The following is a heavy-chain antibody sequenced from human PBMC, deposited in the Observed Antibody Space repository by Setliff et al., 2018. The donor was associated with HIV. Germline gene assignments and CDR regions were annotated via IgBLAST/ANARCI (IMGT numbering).Heavy chain of an antibody. CDR2: ISGSGAST. CDR3: VRNGNYYYMDV. Sequence: GGSLRLSCAASGFTFNTYAMSWVRQAPGKGLEWVSVISGSGASTFYADSVKGRFTISRDNSKNTLHLQMNSLRGEDTAVYYCVRNGNYYYMDVWGKGTTVTVSS. J-gene: IGHJ6*03. D-gene: IGHD3-16*01. CDR1: GFTFNTYA. V-gene: IGHV3-23*01.